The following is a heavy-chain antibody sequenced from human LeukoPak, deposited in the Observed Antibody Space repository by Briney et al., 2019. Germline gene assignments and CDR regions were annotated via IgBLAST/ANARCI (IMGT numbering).Heavy chain of an antibody. J-gene: IGHJ4*02. CDR3: AREGRADTGMAFDN. V-gene: IGHV3-33*01. CDR2: IWYDGSNK. CDR1: GFTFTTYG. D-gene: IGHD5-18*01. Sequence: PGRSLRLSCAASGFTFTTYGMHWVRQAPGKGLDWVAVIWYDGSNKYYADSVKGRFTISRDNSKNTLYLQMNSLRVEDTAVYYCAREGRADTGMAFDNWGQGTLVTVSS.